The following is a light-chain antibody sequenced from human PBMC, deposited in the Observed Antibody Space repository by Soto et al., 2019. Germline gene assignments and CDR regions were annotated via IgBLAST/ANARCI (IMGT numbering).Light chain of an antibody. V-gene: IGKV3-15*01. CDR1: QSISSN. Sequence: EIVMTQSPATLSVSPGERVTLSCRASQSISSNLAWYQQKPGQAPRLLMFRTSSRATGFPARFSGSGSGTDFNLTISSLQSEDFGVYYCQQYNNWPRAIFGGGTKVEIK. CDR3: QQYNNWPRAI. J-gene: IGKJ4*01. CDR2: RTS.